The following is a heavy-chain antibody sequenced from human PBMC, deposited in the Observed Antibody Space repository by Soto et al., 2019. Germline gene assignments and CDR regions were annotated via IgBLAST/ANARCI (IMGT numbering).Heavy chain of an antibody. V-gene: IGHV3-33*01. J-gene: IGHJ4*02. Sequence: SLRLSCAASGFTFSSYGMHWVRQAPGKGLEWVAVIWYDGSNKYYADSVKGRFTISRDNSKNTLYLQMNSLRAEDTAVYYCAREGWYGGSYAGSVDYWGQGTLVTVSS. CDR2: IWYDGSNK. CDR1: GFTFSSYG. D-gene: IGHD1-26*01. CDR3: AREGWYGGSYAGSVDY.